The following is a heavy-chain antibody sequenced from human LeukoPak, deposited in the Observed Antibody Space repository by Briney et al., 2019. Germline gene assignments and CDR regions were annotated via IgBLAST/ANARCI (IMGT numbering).Heavy chain of an antibody. CDR3: ARGRPYYDPPYYYGMDV. J-gene: IGHJ6*02. D-gene: IGHD3-3*01. V-gene: IGHV4-34*01. CDR1: GGSVSGYY. Sequence: SETLSLTCAVYGGSVSGYYWSWIRQPPGKGLEWIGEINHSGSTNYNPSLKSRVTIAVDTSKNQFSLKLSSVTAADTAVYYCARGRPYYDPPYYYGMDVWGQGTTVTVSS. CDR2: INHSGST.